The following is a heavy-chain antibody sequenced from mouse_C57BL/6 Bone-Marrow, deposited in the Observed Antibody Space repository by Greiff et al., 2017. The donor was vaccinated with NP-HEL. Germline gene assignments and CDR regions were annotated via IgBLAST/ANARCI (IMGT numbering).Heavy chain of an antibody. J-gene: IGHJ2*01. CDR1: GFTFSDYG. Sequence: EVKVVESGGGLVKPGGSLKLSCAASGFTFSDYGMHWFRQAPEKGLEWVAYISSGSSTIYYADTVKGRFTISRDNAKNTLFLQMTSLRSEDTAMYYCASHYYGSSPFDYWGQGTTPTVSS. V-gene: IGHV5-17*01. CDR3: ASHYYGSSPFDY. D-gene: IGHD1-1*01. CDR2: ISSGSSTI.